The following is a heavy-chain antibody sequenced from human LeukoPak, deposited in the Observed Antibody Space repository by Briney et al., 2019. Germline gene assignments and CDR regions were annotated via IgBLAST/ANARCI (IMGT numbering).Heavy chain of an antibody. CDR1: GGTFSSYA. CDR3: ARDITDGDYGAYFDY. J-gene: IGHJ4*02. V-gene: IGHV1-69*04. D-gene: IGHD4-17*01. Sequence: SVKVSCKASGGTFSSYAISWVRQAPGQGLEWMGRIIPILGIANYAQKFQGRVTITADKSTSTAYMELSSLRSEDTAVYYCARDITDGDYGAYFDYWGQGTPVTVSS. CDR2: IIPILGIA.